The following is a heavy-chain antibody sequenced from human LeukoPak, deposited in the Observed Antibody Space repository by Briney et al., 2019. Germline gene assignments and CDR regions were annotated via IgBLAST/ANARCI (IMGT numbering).Heavy chain of an antibody. CDR2: ISYDGSNK. J-gene: IGHJ4*02. Sequence: GGSLRLSCAASGFTFSSYAMHWVRQAPGKGLEWVAVISYDGSNKYYADSVKGRFTISRDNSKNTLYLQMNSLRAEDTAVYYCAKGPLIEVAGTTWDYWGQGTLVTVSS. CDR1: GFTFSSYA. D-gene: IGHD6-19*01. V-gene: IGHV3-30-3*01. CDR3: AKGPLIEVAGTTWDY.